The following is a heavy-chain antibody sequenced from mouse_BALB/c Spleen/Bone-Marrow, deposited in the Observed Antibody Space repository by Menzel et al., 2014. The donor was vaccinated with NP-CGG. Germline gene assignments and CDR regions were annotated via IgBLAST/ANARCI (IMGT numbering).Heavy chain of an antibody. Sequence: EVQVVESGGGLVQPGGSLRLSCATSGFTFTDYYMSWVRQPPGKALEWLGFIRNKANGYTTEYSASVKGRFTISRDNPQAFLNLQMTPLRPEAGAPYYCAGKRRYEANARDSWGQGTPVTVSS. D-gene: IGHD2-14*01. CDR3: AGKRRYEANARDS. V-gene: IGHV7-3*02. CDR2: IRNKANGYTT. CDR1: GFTFTDYY. J-gene: IGHJ4*01.